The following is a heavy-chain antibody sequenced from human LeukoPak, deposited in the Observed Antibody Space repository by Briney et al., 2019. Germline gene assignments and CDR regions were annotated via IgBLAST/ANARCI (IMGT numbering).Heavy chain of an antibody. Sequence: GGSLRLSCAASGFTFSSYEMNWVRQAPGKGLEWVSSISSSSSYIYYADSVKGRFTISRDNAKNSLYLQMNSLRAEDTAVYYCARTQGSSGYYSAREYYFDYWGQGTLVTVSS. V-gene: IGHV3-21*01. CDR1: GFTFSSYE. D-gene: IGHD3-22*01. CDR3: ARTQGSSGYYSAREYYFDY. J-gene: IGHJ4*02. CDR2: ISSSSSYI.